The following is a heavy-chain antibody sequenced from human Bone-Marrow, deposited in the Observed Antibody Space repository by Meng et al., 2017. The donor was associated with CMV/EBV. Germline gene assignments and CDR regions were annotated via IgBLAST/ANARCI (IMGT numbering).Heavy chain of an antibody. CDR1: GGSFSGYY. D-gene: IGHD3-10*01. Sequence: QVQSQQWGRVLLKPSETLSLTCAVYGGSFSGYYWSWIRQPPGKGLEWIGEINHSGSTNYNPSLKSRVTISVDTSKNQFSLKLSSVTAADTAVYYCARGKRGPNPRTKGGGYYFDYWGQGTLVTVSS. CDR2: INHSGST. CDR3: ARGKRGPNPRTKGGGYYFDY. J-gene: IGHJ4*02. V-gene: IGHV4-34*01.